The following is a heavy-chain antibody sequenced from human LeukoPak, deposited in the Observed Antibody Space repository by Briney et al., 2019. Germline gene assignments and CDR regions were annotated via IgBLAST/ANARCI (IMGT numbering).Heavy chain of an antibody. V-gene: IGHV4-59*01. Sequence: SETLSLTCTVSGGSISSYYWSWIRQPPGKGLEYIGSIYYSGRTYYNPSLKSRVSISIDTSKNQFSLKLNSVTAADTAVYFCARDPDGYKFFDYWGRGSPVTVSS. CDR1: GGSISSYY. J-gene: IGHJ4*02. CDR3: ARDPDGYKFFDY. CDR2: IYYSGRT. D-gene: IGHD5-24*01.